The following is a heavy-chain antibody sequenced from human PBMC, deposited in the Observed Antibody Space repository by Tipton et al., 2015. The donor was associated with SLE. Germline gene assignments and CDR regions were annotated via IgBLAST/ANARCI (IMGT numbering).Heavy chain of an antibody. CDR1: GDPITSSSYY. V-gene: IGHV4-39*07. Sequence: LRLSCTVSGDPITSSSYYWGWIRQPPRKGLGWIGSIYYSANTYYNPSLKSRVTISLDTSKNQFSLKMSSVTAADTAVYYCARVKDYHLWVDPWGQGTLVTVSS. CDR2: IYYSANT. J-gene: IGHJ5*02. D-gene: IGHD4-11*01. CDR3: ARVKDYHLWVDP.